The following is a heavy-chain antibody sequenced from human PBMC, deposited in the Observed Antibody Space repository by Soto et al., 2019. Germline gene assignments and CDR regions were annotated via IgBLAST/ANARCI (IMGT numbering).Heavy chain of an antibody. CDR3: ARGLNCGGDCYSGSAQGPLDY. CDR2: INHSGST. Sequence: SETLSLTCAVYGGSFSGYYWSWIRQPPGKGLEWIGEINHSGSTNYNPSLKSRVTISVDTSKNQFSLKLSSVTAADTAVYYCARGLNCGGDCYSGSAQGPLDYWGQGTLVTVSS. V-gene: IGHV4-34*01. J-gene: IGHJ4*02. CDR1: GGSFSGYY. D-gene: IGHD2-21*01.